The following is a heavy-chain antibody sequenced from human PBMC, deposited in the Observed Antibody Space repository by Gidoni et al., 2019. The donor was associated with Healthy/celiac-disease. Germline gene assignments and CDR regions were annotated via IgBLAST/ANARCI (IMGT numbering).Heavy chain of an antibody. CDR1: GFPFSIYD. CDR3: ARTGGGYCSGGSCPRSAFDI. Sequence: EVQLVESGGGLVQPGGSLRLSCAASGFPFSIYDLHWVRQATGNGLGWVSAIGTAGDTYYPGSVKGRFTISRENAKNSLYLQMSSLRAGDTAVYYCARTGGGYCSGGSCPRSAFDIWGQGTMVTVSS. CDR2: IGTAGDT. D-gene: IGHD2-15*01. J-gene: IGHJ3*02. V-gene: IGHV3-13*01.